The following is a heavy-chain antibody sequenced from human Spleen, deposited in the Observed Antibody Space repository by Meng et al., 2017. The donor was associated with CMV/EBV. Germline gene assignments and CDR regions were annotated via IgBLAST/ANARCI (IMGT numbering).Heavy chain of an antibody. V-gene: IGHV4-59*01. CDR2: VYYSGST. CDR3: ARSHSANWYYGMDV. CDR1: GDSISSYY. J-gene: IGHJ6*02. D-gene: IGHD4/OR15-4a*01. Sequence: GSLRLSCNVSGDSISSYYWNWIRLSPGRGLEWIGYVYYSGSTNCNPSLKSRVTISVDTSKNYFSLNLNSVTAADTALYYCARSHSANWYYGMDVWGQGTTVTVSS.